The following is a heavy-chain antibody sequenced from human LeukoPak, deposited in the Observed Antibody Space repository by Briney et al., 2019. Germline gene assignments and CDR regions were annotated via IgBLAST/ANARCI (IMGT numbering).Heavy chain of an antibody. CDR1: GFPFSGYG. CDR2: AYGDGSSQ. V-gene: IGHV3-33*01. J-gene: IGHJ1*01. CDR3: ATGGNFYYSH. Sequence: GGSLRLSCAASGFPFSGYGMHWVRQAPGKGLEWVAVAYGDGSSQYYADSVKGRFSISKGISKNTLSLQMNSLRAEDTAVYSCATGGNFYYSHWGQGTLVTVSS. D-gene: IGHD4-11*01.